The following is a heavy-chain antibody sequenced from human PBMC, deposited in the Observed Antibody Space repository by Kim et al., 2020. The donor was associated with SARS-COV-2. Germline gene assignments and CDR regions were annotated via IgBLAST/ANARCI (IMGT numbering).Heavy chain of an antibody. V-gene: IGHV1-46*01. D-gene: IGHD3-3*02. CDR3: AREGGINYYYYGMDV. CDR1: GYTFTSYY. Sequence: ASVKVSCKASGYTFTSYYMHWVRQAPGQGLEWMGIINPSGGSTSYAQKFQGRVTMTRDTSTSTVYMELSSLRSEDTAVYYCAREGGINYYYYGMDVWGPGTTVTVSS. J-gene: IGHJ6*02. CDR2: INPSGGST.